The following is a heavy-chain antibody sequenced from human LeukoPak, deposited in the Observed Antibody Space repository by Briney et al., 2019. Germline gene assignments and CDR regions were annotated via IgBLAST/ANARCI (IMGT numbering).Heavy chain of an antibody. Sequence: SETLSLTCTVSGGSMSSYYWSWIRQPPGKGLEWIGYIYYSGSTNYNPSLKSRVTISVDTSKNQFSLKLSSVTAADTAVYYCARGVRAARLSYYYYYMDVWGKGTTVTVSS. V-gene: IGHV4-59*01. CDR1: GGSMSSYY. J-gene: IGHJ6*03. D-gene: IGHD6-6*01. CDR2: IYYSGST. CDR3: ARGVRAARLSYYYYYMDV.